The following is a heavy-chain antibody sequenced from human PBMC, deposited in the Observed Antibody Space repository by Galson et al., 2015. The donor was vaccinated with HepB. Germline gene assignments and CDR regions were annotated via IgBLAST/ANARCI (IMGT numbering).Heavy chain of an antibody. CDR2: ISGSGGST. D-gene: IGHD2-21*02. Sequence: SLRLSCAASGFTFSSYAMSWVRQAPGKGLEWVSAISGSGGSTYYADSVKGRFTISRDNSKNTLYLQMNSLRAEDTAVYYCAKNRPHIVVVTDSPAAFDIWGQGTMVTVSS. J-gene: IGHJ3*02. V-gene: IGHV3-23*01. CDR1: GFTFSSYA. CDR3: AKNRPHIVVVTDSPAAFDI.